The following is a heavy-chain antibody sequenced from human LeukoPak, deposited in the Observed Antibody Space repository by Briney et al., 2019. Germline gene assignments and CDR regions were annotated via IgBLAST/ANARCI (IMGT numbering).Heavy chain of an antibody. V-gene: IGHV3-30-3*01. D-gene: IGHD1-1*01. J-gene: IGHJ3*02. Sequence: GRSLRLSCAASGFTFSSYAMHWVRQAPGKGLEWVAVIVYDGSNKKYADSVKGRFTISRDNSKNTLYLQMNSLRAEDTAVYYCARGSLDGTYTFDIWGQGAMVTVSS. CDR1: GFTFSSYA. CDR2: IVYDGSNK. CDR3: ARGSLDGTYTFDI.